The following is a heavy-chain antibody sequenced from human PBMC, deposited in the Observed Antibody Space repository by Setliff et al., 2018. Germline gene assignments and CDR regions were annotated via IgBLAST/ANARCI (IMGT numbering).Heavy chain of an antibody. CDR2: IYWSGER. D-gene: IGHD3-10*01. CDR1: GFSLRSSGVG. Sequence: SGPTLVNPTQTLTLTCTFSGFSLRSSGVGVGWIRQPPGKALEWLAVIYWSGERRYSPSLRSRLSITWDTSKNQVVLTMTNVDPADTGTYYCALRPEVIGSGNFVRNFFDPWGQGTVVTVSS. V-gene: IGHV2-5*01. CDR3: ALRPEVIGSGNFVRNFFDP. J-gene: IGHJ5*02.